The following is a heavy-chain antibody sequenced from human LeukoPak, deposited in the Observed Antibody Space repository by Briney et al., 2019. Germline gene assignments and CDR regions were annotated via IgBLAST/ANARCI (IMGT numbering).Heavy chain of an antibody. CDR1: GYTFTGYY. V-gene: IGHV1-2*02. Sequence: ASVKVSCKASGYTFTGYYMHWVRQAPGQGLEWMGWINPNSGGTNYAQKFQGRVTMNRDTSISTAYMELSRLRSDDTAVYYCARAYPSITMVRGVDYWGQGTLVTVSS. CDR2: INPNSGGT. CDR3: ARAYPSITMVRGVDY. J-gene: IGHJ4*02. D-gene: IGHD3-10*01.